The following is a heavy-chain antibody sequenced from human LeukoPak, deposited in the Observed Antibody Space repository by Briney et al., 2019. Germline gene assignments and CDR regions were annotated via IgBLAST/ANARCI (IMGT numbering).Heavy chain of an antibody. Sequence: ASVKVSCKVSGYTLTELSMHWARQAPGKGLEWMGGFDPEDGETIYAQKSQGRVTMTEDTSTDTAYMELSGLRSEDTAVYYCAPRYFDWHSQATFDYWGQGTLVTVSS. V-gene: IGHV1-24*01. CDR1: GYTLTELS. J-gene: IGHJ4*02. CDR3: APRYFDWHSQATFDY. D-gene: IGHD3-9*01. CDR2: FDPEDGET.